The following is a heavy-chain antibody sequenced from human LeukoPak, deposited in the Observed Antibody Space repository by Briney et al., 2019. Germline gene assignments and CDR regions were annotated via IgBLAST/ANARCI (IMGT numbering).Heavy chain of an antibody. J-gene: IGHJ4*02. V-gene: IGHV1-69*05. Sequence: SVKVSCKASGGTFSSYAISWVRQAPGQGPEWMGRIIPIFGTANYAQKFQGRVTITTDESTSTAYMELSSLRSGDTAVYYCARVRYSSGWYDYWGQGTLVTVSS. CDR2: IIPIFGTA. CDR1: GGTFSSYA. CDR3: ARVRYSSGWYDY. D-gene: IGHD6-19*01.